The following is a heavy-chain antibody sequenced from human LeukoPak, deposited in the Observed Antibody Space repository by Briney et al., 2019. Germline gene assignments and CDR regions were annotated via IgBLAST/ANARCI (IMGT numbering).Heavy chain of an antibody. Sequence: GGSLRLSCTASGLTFSDYSMNWVRQAPGKGLEWVSYISSTGNPRHYAESVEGRFTISRDNAKNSLYLQMNSLRAEDTAVYYCAKDISSGWPYCFDYWGQGTLVTVSS. CDR3: AKDISSGWPYCFDY. CDR2: ISSTGNPR. D-gene: IGHD6-19*01. V-gene: IGHV3-48*01. J-gene: IGHJ4*02. CDR1: GLTFSDYS.